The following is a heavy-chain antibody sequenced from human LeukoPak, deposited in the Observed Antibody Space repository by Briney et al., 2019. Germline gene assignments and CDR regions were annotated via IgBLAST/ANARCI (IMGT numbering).Heavy chain of an antibody. CDR2: ITSTGSYI. J-gene: IGHJ4*02. V-gene: IGHV3-21*01. CDR1: AFSFSDYN. D-gene: IGHD3-10*01. CDR3: ARAWFYYGSGLDY. Sequence: GGSLRLSCAASAFSFSDYNMNWVRQAPGKGLEWVSSITSTGSYIYYADSVKGRFTISRDNAKNSLYLQMNSLRAEDTAVYYCARAWFYYGSGLDYWGQGTLVTVSS.